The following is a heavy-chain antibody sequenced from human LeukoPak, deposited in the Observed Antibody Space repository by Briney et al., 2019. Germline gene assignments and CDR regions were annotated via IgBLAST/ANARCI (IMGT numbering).Heavy chain of an antibody. V-gene: IGHV3-48*03. Sequence: GGSLRLSCAASGFTFSSYEMNWVRQAPGKGLEWVSYISSGSTIYDADSVKGRFTISRDNAKNSLYLQINSLRAEDTAVYYCARESIAVAGAPFDYWGQGTLVTVSS. CDR1: GFTFSSYE. CDR3: ARESIAVAGAPFDY. D-gene: IGHD6-19*01. CDR2: ISSGSTI. J-gene: IGHJ4*02.